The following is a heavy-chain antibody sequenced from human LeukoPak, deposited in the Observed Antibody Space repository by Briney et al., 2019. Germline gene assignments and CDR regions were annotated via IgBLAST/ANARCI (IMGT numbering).Heavy chain of an antibody. J-gene: IGHJ4*02. CDR3: AKDDSSWSSYSFDY. CDR2: ISGSADTT. V-gene: IGHV3-23*01. CDR1: GFTFSNYA. Sequence: QSGGSLRLSCAASGFTFSNYAMSWVRQAPGKGQERVSAISGSADTTSYAHFLNGRFTISRDSSKNTLYLQMNSLRAEDTAVYYCAKDDSSWSSYSFDYWGQGTLVTVSS. D-gene: IGHD6-13*01.